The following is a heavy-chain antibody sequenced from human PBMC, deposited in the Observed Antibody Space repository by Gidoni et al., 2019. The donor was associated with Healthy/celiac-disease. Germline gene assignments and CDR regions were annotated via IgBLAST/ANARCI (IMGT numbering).Heavy chain of an antibody. J-gene: IGHJ4*02. CDR2: SSWNSGSK. CDR3: AKGHYYYDSSGSFDY. Sequence: EVQPVESGGGVVQPGWSLSLYCAASGLTFDDYAMPWVRQAQGKGLELVSRSSWNSGSKDYADSVKGRFTISRTNAKNALYVQMNSLRAEDAALYCCAKGHYYYDSSGSFDYWGQGTLVTVSS. CDR1: GLTFDDYA. D-gene: IGHD3-22*01. V-gene: IGHV3-9*01.